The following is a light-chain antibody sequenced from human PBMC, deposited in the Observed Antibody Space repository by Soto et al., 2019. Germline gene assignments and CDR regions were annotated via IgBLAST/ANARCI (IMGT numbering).Light chain of an antibody. CDR3: QHYTTSSPTWT. J-gene: IGKJ1*01. Sequence: DIQMTQSPSTLSASVGDRVTITCRASQSINNWLAWYQQKPGKAPNLLIYDASTLEGGVPSRFSGSGSGAEFTLTISSLQPDDFATYYCQHYTTSSPTWTFGQGTKVDIK. CDR1: QSINNW. CDR2: DAS. V-gene: IGKV1-5*01.